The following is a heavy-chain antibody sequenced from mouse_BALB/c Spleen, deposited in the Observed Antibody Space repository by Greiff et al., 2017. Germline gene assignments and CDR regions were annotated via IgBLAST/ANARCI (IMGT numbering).Heavy chain of an antibody. J-gene: IGHJ3*01. CDR1: GFTFSSYT. V-gene: IGHV5-12-2*01. Sequence: EVMLVESGGGLVQPGGSLKLSCAASGFTFSSYTMSWVRQTPEKRLEWVAYISNGGGSTYYPDTVKGRFTISRDNAKNTLYLQMSSLKSEDTAMYYCARPYYGNSPFAYWGQGTLVTVSA. D-gene: IGHD2-10*01. CDR2: ISNGGGST. CDR3: ARPYYGNSPFAY.